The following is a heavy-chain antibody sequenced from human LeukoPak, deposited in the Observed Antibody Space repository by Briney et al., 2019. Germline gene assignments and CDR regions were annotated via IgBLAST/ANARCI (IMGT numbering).Heavy chain of an antibody. CDR3: ARERGVRGVIINWFDP. Sequence: ASVKVSCKASGYTFTGYYMHWVRQAPGQGLEWMGWINPNSGGTNYAQKFQGRVTMTRDTSISTAYMELSRLRSDDTAVYYCARERGVRGVIINWFDPWGQGTLVTVSS. J-gene: IGHJ5*02. CDR1: GYTFTGYY. V-gene: IGHV1-2*02. CDR2: INPNSGGT. D-gene: IGHD3-10*01.